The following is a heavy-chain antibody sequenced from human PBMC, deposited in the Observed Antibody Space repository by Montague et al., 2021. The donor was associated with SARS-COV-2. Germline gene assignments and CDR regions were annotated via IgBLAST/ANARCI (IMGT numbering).Heavy chain of an antibody. J-gene: IGHJ3*01. CDR2: TYYRSKWYN. V-gene: IGHV6-1*01. CDR3: ARKMDSSFDV. CDR1: GASLPSDSPC. Sequence: VSPGASLPSDSPCWHWIRQSPSRGLEWLASTYYRSKWYNDSAPSVSGRATVKPDTSRNQLSLHLDSVTPEDTALYFCARKMDSSFDVWGKGTMVIVSS. D-gene: IGHD2-2*03.